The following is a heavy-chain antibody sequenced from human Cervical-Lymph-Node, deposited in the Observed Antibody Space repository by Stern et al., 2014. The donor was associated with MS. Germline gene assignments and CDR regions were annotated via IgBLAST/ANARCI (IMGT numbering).Heavy chain of an antibody. Sequence: VQLVESGAEVKKPGASVKVSCKASGGTFSSYAISWVRQAPGQGPEWMGGTIPIFGTEHYAQKFQGRVTITADESTRTAYMELSSLRSEDMAVYYCAREGERVRGSSSWRGRDYYGMDVWGQGTTVTVSS. J-gene: IGHJ6*02. CDR2: TIPIFGTE. V-gene: IGHV1-69*01. D-gene: IGHD6-13*01. CDR3: AREGERVRGSSSWRGRDYYGMDV. CDR1: GGTFSSYA.